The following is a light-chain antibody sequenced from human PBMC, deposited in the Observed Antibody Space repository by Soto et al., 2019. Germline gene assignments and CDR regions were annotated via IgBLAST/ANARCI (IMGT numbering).Light chain of an antibody. V-gene: IGKV3D-15*01. CDR3: QQYNNWPRAT. CDR1: QSISSN. CDR2: RTS. Sequence: EIVMTQSPATLSVSPWERATLSCRASQSISSNLAWYQQKPGQAPRLLMFRTSSRATGFPARFSGSGSGTEFKLTISSLQSEGFGVYYGQQYNNWPRATFGGGTKVDI. J-gene: IGKJ4*01.